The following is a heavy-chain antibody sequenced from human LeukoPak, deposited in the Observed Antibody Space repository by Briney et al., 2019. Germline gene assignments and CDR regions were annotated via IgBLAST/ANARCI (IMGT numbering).Heavy chain of an antibody. CDR2: ISTYNGNT. V-gene: IGHV1-18*01. D-gene: IGHD4-23*01. CDR1: GYTFTTYG. CDR3: ARDFVDRRAEVNGY. J-gene: IGHJ4*02. Sequence: GASVKVSCKASGYTFTTYGISWVRQAPGQGLEWMGWISTYNGNTNYAQKLQGRVTMTTDTSTSTAYMELRSLRSDDTAMYYCARDFVDRRAEVNGYWGQGTLVTVSS.